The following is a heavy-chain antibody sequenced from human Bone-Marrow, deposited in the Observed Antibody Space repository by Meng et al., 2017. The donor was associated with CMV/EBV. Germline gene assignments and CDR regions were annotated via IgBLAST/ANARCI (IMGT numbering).Heavy chain of an antibody. Sequence: SETLSLTCTVSGGSISSSSYYWGWIRQPPGKGLEWIGSIYYSGSTYYNPSLKSRVTISVDTSKNQFSLKLSSVTAADTAVYYCASEDIVVVPAARGHWFYPWGQGTLVTVSS. D-gene: IGHD2-2*01. V-gene: IGHV4-39*07. CDR2: IYYSGST. CDR1: GGSISSSSYY. J-gene: IGHJ5*02. CDR3: ASEDIVVVPAARGHWFYP.